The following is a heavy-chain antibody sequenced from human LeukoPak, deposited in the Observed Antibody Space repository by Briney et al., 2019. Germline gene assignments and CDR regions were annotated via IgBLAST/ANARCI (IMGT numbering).Heavy chain of an antibody. Sequence: PSETLSLTCTVSGGSISSGDYYWGWIRQPPGKGLEWIGSIYYSGSTYYNPSLKSRVTISVDTSKNQFSLKLSSVTAADTAVYYCASIYPRVAYDDYWGQGTLVTVSS. CDR3: ASIYPRVAYDDY. CDR2: IYYSGST. D-gene: IGHD5-12*01. J-gene: IGHJ4*02. V-gene: IGHV4-39*07. CDR1: GGSISSGDYY.